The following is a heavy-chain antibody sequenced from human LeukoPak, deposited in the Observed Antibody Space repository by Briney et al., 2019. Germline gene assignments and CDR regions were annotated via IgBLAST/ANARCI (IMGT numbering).Heavy chain of an antibody. J-gene: IGHJ4*02. D-gene: IGHD3-10*01. Sequence: SETLSLTCTVSGGSISSYYWSWIRQPPGKGLEWIGYIYYSGSTNYNPSLKSRVTISVDTSKNQFSLKLSSVTAADTAVYYCARGREQWFGELFLDHWGQGTLVTVSS. CDR1: GGSISSYY. V-gene: IGHV4-59*01. CDR3: ARGREQWFGELFLDH. CDR2: IYYSGST.